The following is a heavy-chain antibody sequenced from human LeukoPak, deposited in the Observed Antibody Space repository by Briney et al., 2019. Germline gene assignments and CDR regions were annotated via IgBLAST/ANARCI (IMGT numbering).Heavy chain of an antibody. Sequence: GGSLRLSCAASGFTFSNAWMSWVRQAPGKGLEWVGRIKSKTDGGTTDYAAPVKGRFTISRDDSKNTLYLQMNSLKTEDTAVYYCTTDFYYDILTGYYEFDYWGQGTLVTVSS. CDR3: TTDFYYDILTGYYEFDY. CDR1: GFTFSNAW. J-gene: IGHJ4*02. D-gene: IGHD3-9*01. CDR2: IKSKTDGGTT. V-gene: IGHV3-15*01.